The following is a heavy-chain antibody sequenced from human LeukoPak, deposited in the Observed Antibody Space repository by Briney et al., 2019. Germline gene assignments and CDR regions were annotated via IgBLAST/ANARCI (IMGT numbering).Heavy chain of an antibody. Sequence: PGGSLRLPCSASGFTFSSYAMSWVRQAPGKGLEWVSSVNGIGDDTYYADSVKGRFTISRDNSKNTVYLQMTSLRAEDTALYYCARRTAMVPFDYWGQGTLVTVSS. CDR1: GFTFSSYA. D-gene: IGHD5-18*01. J-gene: IGHJ4*02. CDR2: VNGIGDDT. V-gene: IGHV3-23*01. CDR3: ARRTAMVPFDY.